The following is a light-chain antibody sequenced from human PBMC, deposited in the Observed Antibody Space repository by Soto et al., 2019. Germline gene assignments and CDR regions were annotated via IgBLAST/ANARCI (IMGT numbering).Light chain of an antibody. J-gene: IGKJ1*01. CDR2: AAS. CDR1: QGISNY. CDR3: QKYNSAPRT. V-gene: IGKV1-27*01. Sequence: DIQMTQSPSSLSASVGDRVTITCRASQGISNYLAWYQQKPGKVPKLLIYAASTVQSGVPSRFSGSGAGTDFTLTSSSLQPEDVATYYCQKYNSAPRTFGQGTKVEIK.